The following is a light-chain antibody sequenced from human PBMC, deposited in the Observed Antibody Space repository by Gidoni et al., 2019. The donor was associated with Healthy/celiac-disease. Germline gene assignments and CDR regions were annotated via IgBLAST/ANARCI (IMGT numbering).Light chain of an antibody. Sequence: QSVLTQPPSASGTPGQRVTISCSGSSSNIGSNTVNWYQQLPGTAPNLLIYSNNQRPSVVPDRFSGSKSGTSASLAISGLQSEDEADYYCAAWDDSLNGRVFGGGTKLTVL. V-gene: IGLV1-44*01. CDR2: SNN. J-gene: IGLJ3*02. CDR3: AAWDDSLNGRV. CDR1: SSNIGSNT.